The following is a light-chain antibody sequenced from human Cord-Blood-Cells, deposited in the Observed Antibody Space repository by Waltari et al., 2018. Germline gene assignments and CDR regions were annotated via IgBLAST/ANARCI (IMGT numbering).Light chain of an antibody. J-gene: IGLJ2*01. Sequence: QSALTQPASVSGSPGQSITISCPGTSSDVGSDNLVSWYQQHPGKAPTLMLYEGSKRPSGVSNRFAGPKSVNTASLTISGLQAEDEADYYCCSYAGSSTFVFGGGTKLTVL. CDR2: EGS. CDR3: CSYAGSSTFV. CDR1: SSDVGSDNL. V-gene: IGLV2-23*03.